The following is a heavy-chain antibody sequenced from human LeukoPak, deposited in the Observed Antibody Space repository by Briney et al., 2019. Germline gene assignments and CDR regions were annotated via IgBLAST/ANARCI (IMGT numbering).Heavy chain of an antibody. Sequence: GGSLRLSCAASGFTFSSYSMNWVRQAPGKGLEWVSSISSSSSYIYYADSVKGRFTISRDNAKNSLYLQMNSLRAEDTAVYYCAREAGGLTTVTTDYYYGMDVWGQGTTVTVSS. CDR1: GFTFSSYS. CDR3: AREAGGLTTVTTDYYYGMDV. V-gene: IGHV3-21*01. D-gene: IGHD4-17*01. CDR2: ISSSSSYI. J-gene: IGHJ6*02.